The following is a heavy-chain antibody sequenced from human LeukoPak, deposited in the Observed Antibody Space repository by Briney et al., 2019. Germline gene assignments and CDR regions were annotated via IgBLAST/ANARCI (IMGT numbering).Heavy chain of an antibody. V-gene: IGHV7-4-1*02. CDR1: GYTFTSYA. CDR3: ARDRVTMVRGVGPRRAYNWFDP. Sequence: ASVKVSCKASGYTFTSYAMNWVRQAPGQGLEWMGWTNTNTGNPTYAQGFTGRFVFSLDTSVSTAYLQISSLKAEDTAVYYCARDRVTMVRGVGPRRAYNWFDPWGQGTLVTVSS. CDR2: TNTNTGNP. D-gene: IGHD3-10*01. J-gene: IGHJ5*02.